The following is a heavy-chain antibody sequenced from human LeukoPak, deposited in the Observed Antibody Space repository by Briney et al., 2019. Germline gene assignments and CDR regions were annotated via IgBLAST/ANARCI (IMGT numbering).Heavy chain of an antibody. CDR1: GYTFTGYY. V-gene: IGHV1-2*02. D-gene: IGHD3-10*01. CDR3: ARGGITMVRGVIISPPDDY. J-gene: IGHJ4*02. CDR2: INPNSGGT. Sequence: ASVKVSYKASGYTFTGYYMHWVRQAPGQGLEWMGWINPNSGGTNYAQKFQGRVTMTRDTSISTAYMELSRLRSDDTAVYYCARGGITMVRGVIISPPDDYSGQGTLVTVSS.